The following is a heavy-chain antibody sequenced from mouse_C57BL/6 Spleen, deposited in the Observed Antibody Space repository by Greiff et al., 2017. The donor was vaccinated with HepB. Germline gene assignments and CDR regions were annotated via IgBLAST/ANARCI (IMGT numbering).Heavy chain of an antibody. CDR2: IYPGDGDT. CDR1: GYAFSSYW. V-gene: IGHV1-80*01. D-gene: IGHD2-1*01. Sequence: VQLQQSGAELVKPGASVKISCKASGYAFSSYWMNWVKQRPGKGLEWIGQIYPGDGDTNYNGKFKGKATLTADKSSSTAYMQLSSLTSEDSAVYSCARCHYYCNYVGYFDVWGTGTTVTVSS. J-gene: IGHJ1*03. CDR3: ARCHYYCNYVGYFDV.